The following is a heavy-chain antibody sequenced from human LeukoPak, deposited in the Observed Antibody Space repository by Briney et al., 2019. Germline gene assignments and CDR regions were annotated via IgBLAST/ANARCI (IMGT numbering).Heavy chain of an antibody. Sequence: SETLSLTCAVSGGSISSGGYSWSWIRQPPGKGLEWIGYIYYSGSTYYNPSLKSRVTISVDTSKNQFSLKLSSVTAADTAVYYCARLYCYDSSGYGAFDIWGQGTMVTVSS. CDR3: ARLYCYDSSGYGAFDI. CDR2: IYYSGST. V-gene: IGHV4-30-4*07. CDR1: GGSISSGGYS. J-gene: IGHJ3*02. D-gene: IGHD3-22*01.